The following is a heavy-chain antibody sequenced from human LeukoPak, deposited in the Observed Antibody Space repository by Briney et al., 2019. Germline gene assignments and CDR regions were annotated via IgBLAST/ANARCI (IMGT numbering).Heavy chain of an antibody. Sequence: SETLSLTCSVSGGSIGRSSYFWGWIRQPPGKGPEWIGSIYYSGSTYYNPSLRRRVTISVDTSKNQFSLKFSSVTAADTAIYYCARVFEMATIRKLYYFDHWGQGTLVTVSS. D-gene: IGHD5-24*01. CDR1: GGSIGRSSYF. J-gene: IGHJ4*02. V-gene: IGHV4-39*01. CDR2: IYYSGST. CDR3: ARVFEMATIRKLYYFDH.